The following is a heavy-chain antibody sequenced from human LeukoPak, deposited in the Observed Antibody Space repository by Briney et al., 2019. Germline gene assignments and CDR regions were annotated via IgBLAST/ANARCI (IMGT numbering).Heavy chain of an antibody. Sequence: PSETLSLTCAVSGGSISSYYWSWIRQPAGKGLEWIGRISTSGSTNYNPSLKSRVTMSVDTSKNQFSLKLSSVTAADTAVYYCAREAYCGGDCYADPAEFVDNWGQGTLVTVSS. CDR1: GGSISSYY. V-gene: IGHV4-4*07. J-gene: IGHJ4*02. CDR2: ISTSGST. CDR3: AREAYCGGDCYADPAEFVDN. D-gene: IGHD2-21*02.